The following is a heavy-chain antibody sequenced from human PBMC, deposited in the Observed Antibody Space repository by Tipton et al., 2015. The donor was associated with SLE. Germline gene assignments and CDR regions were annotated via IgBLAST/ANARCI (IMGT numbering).Heavy chain of an antibody. J-gene: IGHJ3*02. V-gene: IGHV4-59*01. CDR3: AREEGQWDAFDI. D-gene: IGHD6-19*01. CDR1: GGSISSYH. CDR2: IYYSGST. Sequence: TLSLTCTVSGGSISSYHWSWIRQPPGKGLEWIGYIYYSGSTNYNPSLKSRVTISVDTSKNQFSLKLSSVTAADTAVYYCAREEGQWDAFDIWGQGTMVTVSS.